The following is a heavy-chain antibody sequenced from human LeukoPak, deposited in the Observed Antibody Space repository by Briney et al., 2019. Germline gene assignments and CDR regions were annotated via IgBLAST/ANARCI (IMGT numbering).Heavy chain of an antibody. CDR2: IYHGGST. Sequence: PSQTLSLTCAVSGGSISSGGYSWSWIRQPPGKGLEWIGYIYHGGSTYYNPSLKSRVTISVDRSKNQFSLKLSSVTAADTAVYYCARGSLGGYPFDIWGQGTMVTVSS. CDR1: GGSISSGGYS. V-gene: IGHV4-30-2*01. CDR3: ARGSLGGYPFDI. J-gene: IGHJ3*02. D-gene: IGHD3-22*01.